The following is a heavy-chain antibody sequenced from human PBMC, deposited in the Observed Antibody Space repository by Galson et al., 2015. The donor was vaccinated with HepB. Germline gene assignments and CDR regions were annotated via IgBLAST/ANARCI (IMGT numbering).Heavy chain of an antibody. J-gene: IGHJ6*02. D-gene: IGHD5-18*01. V-gene: IGHV3-30*18. CDR1: GFALNSYS. CDR2: ISNYGSNK. CDR3: AKPRDMVQLWLHYYYYDLDV. Sequence: SLRLSCATSGFALNSYSVNWIRQAPGNPREWVAVISNYGSNKYYADHLKGRFSISRDNSKNTMYLQMNSLRADDTAVYYCAKPRDMVQLWLHYYYYDLDVWGQGTTVTVSS.